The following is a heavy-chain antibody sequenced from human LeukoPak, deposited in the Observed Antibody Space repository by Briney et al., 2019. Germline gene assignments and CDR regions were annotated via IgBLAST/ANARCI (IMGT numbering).Heavy chain of an antibody. CDR3: ARALGYCSGGSCHNWFDP. V-gene: IGHV1-69*13. J-gene: IGHJ5*02. Sequence: SVKVSCKASGYTFTGYYMHWVRQAPGQGLEWMGGIIPIFGTANYAQKFQGRVTITADESTSTAYMELSRLRSDDTAVYYCARALGYCSGGSCHNWFDPWGQGTLVTVSS. CDR2: IIPIFGTA. D-gene: IGHD2-15*01. CDR1: GYTFTGYY.